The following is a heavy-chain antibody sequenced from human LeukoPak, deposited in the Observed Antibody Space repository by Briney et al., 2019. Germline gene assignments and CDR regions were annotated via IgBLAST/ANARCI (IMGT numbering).Heavy chain of an antibody. CDR1: GFTFSSYW. J-gene: IGHJ6*02. V-gene: IGHV3-7*04. D-gene: IGHD3-16*01. Sequence: GGSLRLSCAASGFTFSSYWMSWVRQAPGKGLEWVANIKPDGSEKEYVDSMKGRFTISRDNAKNSLFLQANSLRAEDTAVYYCARFGVPYGADVWGQGTTVTVSS. CDR2: IKPDGSEK. CDR3: ARFGVPYGADV.